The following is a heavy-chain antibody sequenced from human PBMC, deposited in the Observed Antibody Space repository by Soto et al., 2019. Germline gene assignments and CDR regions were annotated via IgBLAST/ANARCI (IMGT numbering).Heavy chain of an antibody. CDR2: ISYDGSNK. D-gene: IGHD3-10*01. J-gene: IGHJ4*02. Sequence: QVQLVESGGGVVQPGRSLRLSCAASGFTFSSYAMHWVRQAPGKGLEWVAVISYDGSNKYYADSVKGRFTISRDNSKNTLYLQMNSLRAEDTAVYYCARDGPPYGSEFDYWGQGTLVTVSS. CDR3: ARDGPPYGSEFDY. V-gene: IGHV3-30-3*01. CDR1: GFTFSSYA.